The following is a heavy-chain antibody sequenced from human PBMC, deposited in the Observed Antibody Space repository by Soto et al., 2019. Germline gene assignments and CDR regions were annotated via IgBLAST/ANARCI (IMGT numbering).Heavy chain of an antibody. Sequence: QVQLVQSGAEVKKPGASVKVSCKASGYTFTSYGISWVRQAPGQGLEWMGWISAYNGNTNYAQKLQGRVTMTTDTPASTANRGRRSQGSDDTAVYYCARPGHVDVRGGAWFDPWGQGTLVTVSS. D-gene: IGHD3-10*02. V-gene: IGHV1-18*01. CDR3: ARPGHVDVRGGAWFDP. J-gene: IGHJ5*02. CDR1: GYTFTSYG. CDR2: ISAYNGNT.